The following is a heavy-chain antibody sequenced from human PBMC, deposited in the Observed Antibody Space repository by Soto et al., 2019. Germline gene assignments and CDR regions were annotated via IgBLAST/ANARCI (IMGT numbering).Heavy chain of an antibody. CDR1: GFTFSSYA. J-gene: IGHJ6*02. CDR2: ISGRDGST. Sequence: EVQLLESGGGLVQPGGSLRLSCAASGFTFSSYAMSWVRQAPGKGLEWVSAISGRDGSTYYADSVKGRCTISRDNSKNTLLLQMNSLRAEDTAVYYCAKGASRTYYYYGVDVWGQGTTVTVSS. V-gene: IGHV3-23*01. CDR3: AKGASRTYYYYGVDV.